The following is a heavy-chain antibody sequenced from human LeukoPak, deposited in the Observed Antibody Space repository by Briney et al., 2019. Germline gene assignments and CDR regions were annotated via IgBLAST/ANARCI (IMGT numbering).Heavy chain of an antibody. CDR2: IKSSNT. V-gene: IGHV4-61*02. J-gene: IGHJ4*02. Sequence: PSETLSLTCTVSGGSIPSDRFYWTWVRQPAGKRPEWIGRIKSSNTNYNPSLKSRVNISVDTSTNQFSLKLSSLTAADTAVYYCARVPDWTYVPDYWGQGTLVTVSS. CDR1: GGSIPSDRFY. D-gene: IGHD3-16*01. CDR3: ARVPDWTYVPDY.